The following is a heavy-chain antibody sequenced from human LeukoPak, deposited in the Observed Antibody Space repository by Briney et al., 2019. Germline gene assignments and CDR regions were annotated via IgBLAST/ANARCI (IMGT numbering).Heavy chain of an antibody. Sequence: PSETLSLTCAVYGGSFSGYYWSWIRQPPGKGLEWIGEIYHSGSTNYNPSLKSRVTISVDKSKNQFSLKLSSVTAADTAVYYCARTTVYAFDIWGQGTMVTVSS. J-gene: IGHJ3*02. CDR2: IYHSGST. CDR3: ARTTVYAFDI. CDR1: GGSFSGYY. V-gene: IGHV4-34*01. D-gene: IGHD4-17*01.